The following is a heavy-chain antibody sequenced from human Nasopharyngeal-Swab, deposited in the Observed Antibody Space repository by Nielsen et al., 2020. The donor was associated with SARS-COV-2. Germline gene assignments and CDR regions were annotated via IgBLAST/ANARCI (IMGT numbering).Heavy chain of an antibody. V-gene: IGHV1-69*13. CDR1: GGPHNTYA. D-gene: IGHD3-9*01. Sequence: SVKVSCKASGGPHNTYAITWVRQATGQGLEWMGGIIHVFGTPSYAQKFQGRVTITADESANTAYLELRSLRSEDTAVYYCARCRDPGYHCRGESTWGQGTLVTVSS. CDR3: ARCRDPGYHCRGEST. CDR2: IIHVFGTP. J-gene: IGHJ4*02.